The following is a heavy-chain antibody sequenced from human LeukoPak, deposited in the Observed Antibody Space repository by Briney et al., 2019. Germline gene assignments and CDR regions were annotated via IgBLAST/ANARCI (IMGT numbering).Heavy chain of an antibody. CDR1: GFTFSSYS. CDR3: ARDGGLWFGELLFDY. D-gene: IGHD3-10*01. Sequence: GGSLRLSCAASGFTFSSYSMIWVRQAPGKGLEWVSYIGSSGGTIYYADSVKGRFTISRDNAKNSLYLQMNSLRVEDTAVYYCARDGGLWFGELLFDYWGQGTLVTVSS. V-gene: IGHV3-48*01. CDR2: IGSSGGTI. J-gene: IGHJ4*02.